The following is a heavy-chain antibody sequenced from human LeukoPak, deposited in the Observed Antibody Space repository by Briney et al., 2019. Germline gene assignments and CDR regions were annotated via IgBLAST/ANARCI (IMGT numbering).Heavy chain of an antibody. V-gene: IGHV1-8*01. CDR3: ARWLPNWNYGNWSDP. D-gene: IGHD1-7*01. J-gene: IGHJ5*02. Sequence: ASVKVSCKASGYTFTSYDINWVRQAPGQGLEWMGWMNPNSGNTGYAQKFQGRVTMTRNTSISTAYMELSSLRSEDTAVYYCARWLPNWNYGNWSDPWGQGTLVTVSS. CDR1: GYTFTSYD. CDR2: MNPNSGNT.